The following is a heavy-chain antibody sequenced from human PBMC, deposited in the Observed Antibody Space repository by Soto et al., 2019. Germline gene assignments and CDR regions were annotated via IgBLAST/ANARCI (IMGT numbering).Heavy chain of an antibody. CDR2: FYHNGAT. J-gene: IGHJ5*02. V-gene: IGHV4-30-4*01. CDR1: GGSITSVDYY. D-gene: IGHD3-22*01. CDR3: ARTYYYDTKTTMFDP. Sequence: SETLSLTCTVSGGSITSVDYYWSWLRHSPGKGPEWIGFFYHNGATDYNPSLARRATISADTSKNQFSLRLTSVTAADTAVYYCARTYYYDTKTTMFDPWGQGTLVTVSS.